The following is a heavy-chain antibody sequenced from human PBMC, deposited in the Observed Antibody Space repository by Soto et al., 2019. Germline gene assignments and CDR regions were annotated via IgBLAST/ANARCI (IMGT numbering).Heavy chain of an antibody. J-gene: IGHJ4*02. Sequence: GGSLRLSCATSGFSFSSNSMSWVRQSPGKGLEWVSAISDGSDRIYYVDSVKGRFTISRDNSRNKLYLQMDSLRAEDTAVYHSVILALGKFDYWGQGILVTVSS. D-gene: IGHD1-26*01. CDR3: VILALGKFDY. CDR1: GFSFSSNS. CDR2: ISDGSDRI. V-gene: IGHV3-23*01.